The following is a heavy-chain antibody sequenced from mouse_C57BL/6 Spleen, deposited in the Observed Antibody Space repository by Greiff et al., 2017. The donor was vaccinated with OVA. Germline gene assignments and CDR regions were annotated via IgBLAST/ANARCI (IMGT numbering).Heavy chain of an antibody. D-gene: IGHD2-4*01. CDR1: GYTFTSYW. V-gene: IGHV1-52*01. Sequence: QVQLQQPGVELVRPGSSVKLSCKASGYTFTSYWMHWVKQRPIQGLEWIGNIDPSDSETHYNQKFKDKATLTVDKSSSTAYMQLSSLTSEDAAVYYCAKGYDYDGAWFAYWGQGTLVTVSA. CDR3: AKGYDYDGAWFAY. J-gene: IGHJ3*01. CDR2: IDPSDSET.